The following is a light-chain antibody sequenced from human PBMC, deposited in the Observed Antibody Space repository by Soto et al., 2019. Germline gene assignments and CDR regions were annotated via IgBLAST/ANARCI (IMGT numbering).Light chain of an antibody. CDR1: QSISNS. CDR2: DAS. V-gene: IGKV1-5*01. J-gene: IGKJ1*01. CDR3: QQYNSYSPET. Sequence: DIQMTQTPSTRSASVGDRVTMTCRASQSISNSLAWYQQKPGKAPKLLIYDASSLESGVPSRFSGSGSGTEFTLTISSLQPDDFATYYCQQYNSYSPETFGQGTKVDIK.